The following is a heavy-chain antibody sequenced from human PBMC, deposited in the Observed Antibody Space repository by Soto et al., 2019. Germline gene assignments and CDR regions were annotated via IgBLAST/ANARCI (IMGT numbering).Heavy chain of an antibody. D-gene: IGHD4-4*01. CDR2: IDGDGTST. CDR1: GFTFSGYW. CDR3: ARDPRNLGLDP. V-gene: IGHV3-74*01. Sequence: GGSLRLSCAASGFTFSGYWMYWVRQSPGKGLVWVSRIDGDGTSTGYADSVKGRFTISRDNAKNTLYLQMNSLSAEDTAVYYCARDPRNLGLDPWGLGTLVTVSS. J-gene: IGHJ5*02.